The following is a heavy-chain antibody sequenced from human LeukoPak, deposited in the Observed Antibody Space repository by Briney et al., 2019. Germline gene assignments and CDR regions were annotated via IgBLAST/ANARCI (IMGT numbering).Heavy chain of an antibody. CDR1: GGSISSGSYY. D-gene: IGHD3-22*01. CDR2: IYYSGST. Sequence: PSETLSLTCTVSGGSISSGSYYWSWIRQPPGKGLEWIGYIYYSGSTNYNPSLKSRVTISVDTSKNQFSLKLSSVTAADTAVYYCARGRYYYDSSGYYYYFDYWGQGTLVTVSS. CDR3: ARGRYYYDSSGYYYYFDY. J-gene: IGHJ4*02. V-gene: IGHV4-61*01.